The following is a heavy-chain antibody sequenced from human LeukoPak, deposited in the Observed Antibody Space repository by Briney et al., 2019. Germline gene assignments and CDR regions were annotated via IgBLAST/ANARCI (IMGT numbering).Heavy chain of an antibody. CDR3: ARVXSKGLREYFQH. CDR1: GGSFSGYY. J-gene: IGHJ1*01. CDR2: INNSGST. Sequence: SETLSLTCAVYGGSFSGYYWSWIRQPPGKGLEWIGEINNSGSTNYNPSLKSRVTISVDKSKNQFSLKLSSVTAADTAVYYCARVXSKGLREYFQHWGQGTLVTVSS. V-gene: IGHV4-34*01.